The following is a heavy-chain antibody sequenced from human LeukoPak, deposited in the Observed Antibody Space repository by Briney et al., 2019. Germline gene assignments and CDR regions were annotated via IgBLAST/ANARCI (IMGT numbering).Heavy chain of an antibody. CDR1: GFTFSSYS. J-gene: IGHJ4*02. D-gene: IGHD3-22*01. V-gene: IGHV3-48*01. Sequence: QSGGSLRLSCAASGFTFSSYSMNWVRQAPGKGLEWVSYITTTSSTIYYADSVKGRFTISRDNAKNSLYLQMNSLRAEDTAVYYCARGFYDSSGFDYWGQGTLVTVSS. CDR3: ARGFYDSSGFDY. CDR2: ITTTSSTI.